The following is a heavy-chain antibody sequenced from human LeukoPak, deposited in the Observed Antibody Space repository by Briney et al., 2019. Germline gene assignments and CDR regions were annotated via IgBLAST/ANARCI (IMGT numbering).Heavy chain of an antibody. CDR3: ASSIVGATIDP. CDR1: EYTFTVYY. V-gene: IGHV1-2*02. D-gene: IGHD1-26*01. Sequence: ASVTVSFKASEYTFTVYYMHWVRQAPGQGLEWMGWINPNSGGTNYAQKFQGRVTMTRDTSISTAYMELSRLRSDDTAVYYCASSIVGATIDPWGQGTLVTVSS. CDR2: INPNSGGT. J-gene: IGHJ5*02.